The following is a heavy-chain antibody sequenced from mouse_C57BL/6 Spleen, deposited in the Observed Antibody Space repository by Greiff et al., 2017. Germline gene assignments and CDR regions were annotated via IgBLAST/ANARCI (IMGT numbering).Heavy chain of an antibody. CDR1: GYTFTSYG. D-gene: IGHD2-12*01. Sequence: LQESGAELARPGASVKLSCKASGYTFTSYGISWVKQRTGQGLEWIGEIYPRSGNTYYNEKFKGKATLTADKSSSTAYMELRRLTSEDSAVYFGARGGYNYGDYYAMDYWGQGTSVTVSS. J-gene: IGHJ4*01. CDR3: ARGGYNYGDYYAMDY. V-gene: IGHV1-81*01. CDR2: IYPRSGNT.